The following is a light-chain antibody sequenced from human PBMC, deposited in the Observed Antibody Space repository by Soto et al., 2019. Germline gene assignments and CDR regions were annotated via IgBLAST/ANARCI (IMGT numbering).Light chain of an antibody. Sequence: IQMPQSPNTLSASVGDRVTITCRASQSIRSWLAWYQQKPGKAPELLIYDASSLNRGVPSRFSGSGSGTDFTLTISRLEPEDFAVYYCQQYGSSPRTFAQGTKVDIK. CDR1: QSIRSW. CDR3: QQYGSSPRT. J-gene: IGKJ1*01. CDR2: DAS. V-gene: IGKV1-5*01.